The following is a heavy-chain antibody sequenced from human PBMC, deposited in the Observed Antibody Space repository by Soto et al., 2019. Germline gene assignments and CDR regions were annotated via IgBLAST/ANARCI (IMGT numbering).Heavy chain of an antibody. V-gene: IGHV4-34*01. J-gene: IGHJ6*02. D-gene: IGHD3-16*02. Sequence: SETLSLTCAVYGGSFSGYYWSWIRQPPGKGLEWIGEINHSGSTNYNPSLKSRVTISVDTSKNQFSLKLSSVTAADTAVYYCARVSSRELSSLPYYYGMDVWGQGTTVTVSS. CDR3: ARVSSRELSSLPYYYGMDV. CDR2: INHSGST. CDR1: GGSFSGYY.